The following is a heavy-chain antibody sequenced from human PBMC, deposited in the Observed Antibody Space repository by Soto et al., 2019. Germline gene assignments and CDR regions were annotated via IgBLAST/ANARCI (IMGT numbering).Heavy chain of an antibody. CDR2: ISWNSGSI. CDR3: AKDIGRGGKSEAYYYYYGMDV. V-gene: IGHV3-9*01. Sequence: EVQLVESGGGLVQPGRSLRLSCAASGFTFDDYALFWVRQGPGKGLEWVSGISWNSGSIGYADSVKGRFTISRDNAKNSLYLQTNSLRDEETALYYCAKDIGRGGKSEAYYYYYGMDVWGQGTTVTVS. CDR1: GFTFDDYA. D-gene: IGHD2-15*01. J-gene: IGHJ6*02.